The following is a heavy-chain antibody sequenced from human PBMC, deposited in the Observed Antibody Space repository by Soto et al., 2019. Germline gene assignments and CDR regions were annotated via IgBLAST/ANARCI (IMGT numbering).Heavy chain of an antibody. CDR2: MNPNSGNT. CDR1: GYTFTSYD. J-gene: IGHJ6*02. Sequence: ASVKVSCKASGYTFTSYDINWVRQATGQGLEWMGWMNPNSGNTGYAQKFQGRVTMTGNTSISTAYMELSSLRSEDTAVYYCASGNYDFWSGYYTRGYYYGMDVWGQGTTVTVSS. D-gene: IGHD3-3*01. CDR3: ASGNYDFWSGYYTRGYYYGMDV. V-gene: IGHV1-8*01.